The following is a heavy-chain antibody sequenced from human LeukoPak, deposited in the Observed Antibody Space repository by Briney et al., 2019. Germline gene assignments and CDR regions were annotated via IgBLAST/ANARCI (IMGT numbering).Heavy chain of an antibody. CDR1: GFTFSSYG. Sequence: GGSLRLSCAASGFTFSSYGMHWVRQAPGKGLEWVAFIRYDGSNKYYADSVKGRFTISRDNSKNTLYLQMNSLRAEDTAVYYCARERWLVRSHPFDYWGQGTLVTVSS. J-gene: IGHJ4*02. D-gene: IGHD6-19*01. V-gene: IGHV3-30*02. CDR3: ARERWLVRSHPFDY. CDR2: IRYDGSNK.